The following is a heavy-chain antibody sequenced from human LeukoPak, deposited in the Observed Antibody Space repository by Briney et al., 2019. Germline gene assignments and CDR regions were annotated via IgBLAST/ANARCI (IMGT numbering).Heavy chain of an antibody. J-gene: IGHJ6*03. D-gene: IGHD6-6*01. CDR2: IIPIFGTA. V-gene: IGHV1-69*06. Sequence: SVKVSCKASGGTFSSYAISWVRQAPGQGLEWMGGIIPIFGTANYAQKFQGRVTITADKSTSTAYMELSSLRSEDTAVYYCARDGYSSSSVYYYYYMDVWGKGTTVTISS. CDR3: ARDGYSSSSVYYYYYMDV. CDR1: GGTFSSYA.